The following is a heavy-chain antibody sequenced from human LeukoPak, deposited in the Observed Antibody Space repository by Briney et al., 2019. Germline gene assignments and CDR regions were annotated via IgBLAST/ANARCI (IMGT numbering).Heavy chain of an antibody. V-gene: IGHV1-18*01. J-gene: IGHJ5*02. Sequence: ASVKVSCKASGYPFTTYGITWVRQAPGQGLEWMGWISTYNGDTNYAQKFQGRVTMTTDTSTNTAYIELRSLTSDDTAAYYCAREWWGYDVLTGDNWIDPWGQGTLVTVSS. CDR1: GYPFTTYG. CDR3: AREWWGYDVLTGDNWIDP. D-gene: IGHD3-9*01. CDR2: ISTYNGDT.